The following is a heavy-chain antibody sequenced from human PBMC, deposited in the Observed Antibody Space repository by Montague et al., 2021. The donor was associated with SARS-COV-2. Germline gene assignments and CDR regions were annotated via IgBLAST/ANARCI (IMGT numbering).Heavy chain of an antibody. D-gene: IGHD1-14*01. V-gene: IGHV4-59*01. CDR2: IFYSGDT. CDR3: ARESGFLDAFDI. CDR1: GGSMNSYY. J-gene: IGHJ3*02. Sequence: SETRSLTCTVSGGSMNSYYWSWIRQPPGKGLEWIGYIFYSGDTNNNPSLKSRVTISVDTSKNQFSLKLTSVTAADTAVYYCARESGFLDAFDIWGQGTMVTVSS.